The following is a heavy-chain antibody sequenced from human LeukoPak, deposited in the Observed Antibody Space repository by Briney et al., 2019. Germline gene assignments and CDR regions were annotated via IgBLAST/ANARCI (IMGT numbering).Heavy chain of an antibody. CDR3: ARDLVVVAATTGNNWFDP. J-gene: IGHJ5*02. Sequence: SETLSLTCTVSGGSISSYYWSWIRQPPGTGLEWIGYIYYSGSTNYNPSLKSRVTISVDKSKNQFSLKLSSVTAADTAVYYCARDLVVVAATTGNNWFDPWGQGTLVTVSS. D-gene: IGHD2-15*01. CDR2: IYYSGST. CDR1: GGSISSYY. V-gene: IGHV4-59*12.